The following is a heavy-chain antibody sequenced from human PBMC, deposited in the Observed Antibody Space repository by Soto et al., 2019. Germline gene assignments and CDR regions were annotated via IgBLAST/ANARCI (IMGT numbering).Heavy chain of an antibody. Sequence: QVQLVQSGAEVKKPGSSVKVSCKASGGTFSSYAISWVRQAPGQGLEWMGGIIPIFGTANYAQKFQGRVTITADESTSTAYMERSSLRSEDTAVYYCARGSHYYDSSGYYGGGYYWGQGTLVTVSS. J-gene: IGHJ4*02. CDR3: ARGSHYYDSSGYYGGGYY. D-gene: IGHD3-22*01. CDR1: GGTFSSYA. CDR2: IIPIFGTA. V-gene: IGHV1-69*12.